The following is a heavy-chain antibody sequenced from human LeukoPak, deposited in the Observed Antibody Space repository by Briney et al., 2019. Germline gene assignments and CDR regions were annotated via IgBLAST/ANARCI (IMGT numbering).Heavy chain of an antibody. CDR1: GFTLSNAW. CDR3: TTGGVAVTSFDY. J-gene: IGHJ4*02. D-gene: IGHD6-19*01. V-gene: IGHV3-15*01. CDR2: IKSITDDGTI. Sequence: GGSLRLSCAASGFTLSNAWMSWVRQAPGKGLEWVGRIKSITDDGTIDYAAPVKGRFTISRDDSKNTLYLQMNSLQTEDTAVYYCTTGGVAVTSFDYWGQGTLVTVSS.